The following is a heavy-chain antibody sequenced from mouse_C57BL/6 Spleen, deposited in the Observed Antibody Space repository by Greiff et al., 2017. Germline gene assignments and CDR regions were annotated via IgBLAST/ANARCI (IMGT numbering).Heavy chain of an antibody. J-gene: IGHJ2*01. V-gene: IGHV5-6*01. CDR2: ISSGGSYT. Sequence: EVQLQESGGDLVKPGGSLKLSCAASGFTFSSYGMSWVRQTPDKRLEWVATISSGGSYTYYPDSVKGRYTISRDNAKNTLYLQMSSLKSEDTAMYYCARQSTGFDYWGQGTTLTVSS. D-gene: IGHD4-1*02. CDR1: GFTFSSYG. CDR3: ARQSTGFDY.